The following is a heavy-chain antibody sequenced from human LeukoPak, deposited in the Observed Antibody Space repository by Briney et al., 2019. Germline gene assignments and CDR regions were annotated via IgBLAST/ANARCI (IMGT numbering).Heavy chain of an antibody. CDR2: INPSGGST. D-gene: IGHD5-24*01. V-gene: IGHV1-46*01. Sequence: GASVKVSCKASGYTFTSYYMHWVRQAPGQGLEWMGIINPSGGSTSYAQKFQGRVTMTRDTSTSTVYMELSSLRSEDTAVYYCARDCRDGYNERTSDYWGQGTLVTVSS. CDR3: ARDCRDGYNERTSDY. CDR1: GYTFTSYY. J-gene: IGHJ4*02.